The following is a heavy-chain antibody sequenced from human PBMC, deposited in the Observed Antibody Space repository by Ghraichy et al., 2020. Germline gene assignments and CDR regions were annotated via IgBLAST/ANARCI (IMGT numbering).Heavy chain of an antibody. D-gene: IGHD5-12*01. Sequence: GYIYYSGSTNYNPSLKSRVTISVDTSKNQFSLKLSSVTAADTAVYYCARVRVATITGYYYGMDV. V-gene: IGHV4-59*01. CDR3: ARVRVATITGYYYGMDV. J-gene: IGHJ6*01. CDR2: IYYSGST.